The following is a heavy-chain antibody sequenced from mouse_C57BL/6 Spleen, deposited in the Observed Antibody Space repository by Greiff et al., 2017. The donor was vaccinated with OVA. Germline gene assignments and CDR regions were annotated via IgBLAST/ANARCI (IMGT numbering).Heavy chain of an antibody. D-gene: IGHD1-1*01. Sequence: EVKLMESGGGLVKPGGSLKLSCAASGFTFSSYAMSWVRQTPEKRLAWVATISDGGSYTYYPDNVKGRFTISRDNAKNNLYLQMSHLKSEDTAMYYWARDGDYGSSLFDYWGQGTTLTVSS. J-gene: IGHJ2*01. CDR1: GFTFSSYA. CDR2: ISDGGSYT. CDR3: ARDGDYGSSLFDY. V-gene: IGHV5-4*01.